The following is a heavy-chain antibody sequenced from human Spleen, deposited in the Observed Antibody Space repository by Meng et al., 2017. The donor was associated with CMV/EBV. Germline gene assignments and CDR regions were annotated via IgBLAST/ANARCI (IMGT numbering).Heavy chain of an antibody. CDR1: GFTFSSYA. CDR2: ISYDGSNK. CDR3: GRDPATIFGVVYLHY. Sequence: GGSLRLSCAASGFTFSSYAMHWVRQAPGKGLEWVAVISYDGSNKYYADSVKGRFTISRDNSKNTVYLQMNSLRAEDTAVYYCGRDPATIFGVVYLHYWGQGTLVTVSS. D-gene: IGHD3-3*01. V-gene: IGHV3-30*04. J-gene: IGHJ4*02.